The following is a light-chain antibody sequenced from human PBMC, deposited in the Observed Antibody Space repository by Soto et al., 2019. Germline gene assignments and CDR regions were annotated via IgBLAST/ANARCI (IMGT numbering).Light chain of an antibody. J-gene: IGKJ1*01. Sequence: EIVMTQSPATLSVSPGERATLSCRASQSVSSNLAWYQQKPGQAPRLLIYGASTRATGIPARFSGSGSGTEFTLIIISLQSEDFAVYYCQQYNNWPRTLGQGTKVDIK. CDR3: QQYNNWPRT. V-gene: IGKV3-15*01. CDR2: GAS. CDR1: QSVSSN.